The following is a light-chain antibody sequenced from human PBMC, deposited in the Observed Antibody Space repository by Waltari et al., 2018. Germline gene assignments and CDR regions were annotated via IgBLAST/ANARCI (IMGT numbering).Light chain of an antibody. Sequence: QSALTQPHSVSASPGQSVTIPCSGSVNDVGVEDYVSWYQQLQGKAPKLILYDVVKRPSGVPSRFSGSKYGTTASLTISSLQTDDEATYYCCSYAGTYTFVFGGGTKLTVL. CDR3: CSYAGTYTFV. CDR1: VNDVGVEDY. J-gene: IGLJ3*02. V-gene: IGLV2-11*01. CDR2: DVV.